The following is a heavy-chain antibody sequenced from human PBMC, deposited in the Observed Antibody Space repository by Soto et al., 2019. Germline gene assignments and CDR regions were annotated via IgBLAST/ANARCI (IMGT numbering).Heavy chain of an antibody. V-gene: IGHV3-74*01. Sequence: EVQLVESGGGVVQPGGSLRLSCAASGFTFSSYWMHWVRQAPGKGLVWVSRVNPDGRDTSYADSVKGRFTISRDNAKNTLYLQMNSLRAEATAVYYCVRVAVGSYYFDYWGQGTLLTVS. CDR3: VRVAVGSYYFDY. D-gene: IGHD6-13*01. CDR1: GFTFSSYW. J-gene: IGHJ4*02. CDR2: VNPDGRDT.